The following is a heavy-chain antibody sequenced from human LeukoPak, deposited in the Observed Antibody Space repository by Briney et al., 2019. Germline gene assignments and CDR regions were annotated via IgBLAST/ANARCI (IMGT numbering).Heavy chain of an antibody. V-gene: IGHV3-48*01. J-gene: IGHJ4*02. Sequence: PGGSLRLSCAASGFTFSSYSMNWVRQAPGKGLEWVSYISSSSSTIYYADSVKGRFTISRDNAKNPLYLQMNSLRAEDTAVYYCARAPPGWYSLEYYFDYWGQGTLVTVSS. CDR3: ARAPPGWYSLEYYFDY. CDR2: ISSSSSTI. CDR1: GFTFSSYS. D-gene: IGHD6-13*01.